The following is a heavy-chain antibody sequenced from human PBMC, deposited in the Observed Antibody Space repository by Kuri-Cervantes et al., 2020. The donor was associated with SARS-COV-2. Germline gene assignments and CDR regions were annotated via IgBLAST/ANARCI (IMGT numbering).Heavy chain of an antibody. CDR2: MNPNSGNT. Sequence: ASVKVSCKASGYSFTSYYMHWVRQAPGQGLEWMGWMNPNSGNTGYAQKFQGRVTITRNTSISTAYMELSSLRSEDTAVYYCARGGVVPEVSFDYWGQGTLVTVSS. D-gene: IGHD2-2*01. J-gene: IGHJ4*02. CDR1: GYSFTSYY. CDR3: ARGGVVPEVSFDY. V-gene: IGHV1-8*03.